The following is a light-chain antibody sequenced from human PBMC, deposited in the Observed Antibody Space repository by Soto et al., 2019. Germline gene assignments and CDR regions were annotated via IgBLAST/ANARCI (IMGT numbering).Light chain of an antibody. CDR2: EVT. CDR3: SSYTSSSTSYV. CDR1: SSDVGGYNY. J-gene: IGLJ1*01. V-gene: IGLV2-14*01. Sequence: QSALTQPASVSGSPGQSITISCTGTSSDVGGYNYVSWYQQHPRKAPKLMIYEVTNRPSGVSNRFSGSKSGNTASLIISGLQAEDEADYYCSSYTSSSTSYVFGTGTKLTVL.